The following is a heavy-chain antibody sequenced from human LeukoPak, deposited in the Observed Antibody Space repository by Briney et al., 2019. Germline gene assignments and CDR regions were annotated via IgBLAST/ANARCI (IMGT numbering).Heavy chain of an antibody. Sequence: GGSLRLSCAASGFTFSNYGIHWVRQAPGKGLEWVTYISDDGNRKYYADSVQGRFSISRDNSKNTVDLQMNGLRAEDTAVYICARDFSGKYCIDYWGQGTLVTVSS. CDR2: ISDDGNRK. CDR3: ARDFSGKYCIDY. CDR1: GFTFSNYG. J-gene: IGHJ4*02. D-gene: IGHD1-26*01. V-gene: IGHV3-30*03.